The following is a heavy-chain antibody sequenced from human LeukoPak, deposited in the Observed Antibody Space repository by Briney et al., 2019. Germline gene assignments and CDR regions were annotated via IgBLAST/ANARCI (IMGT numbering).Heavy chain of an antibody. CDR1: GFTFSSYG. CDR2: IWYDGSNK. J-gene: IGHJ4*02. D-gene: IGHD4-4*01. CDR3: ARDAESNLNFDY. Sequence: GGSLRLSCAASGFTFSSYGMHWVRQAPGKGLEWVAVIWYDGSNKYYADSVKGRFTISRDNSKNTLYLQMNSLRAEDTAVYYCARDAESNLNFDYWGQGPLVTVSS. V-gene: IGHV3-33*01.